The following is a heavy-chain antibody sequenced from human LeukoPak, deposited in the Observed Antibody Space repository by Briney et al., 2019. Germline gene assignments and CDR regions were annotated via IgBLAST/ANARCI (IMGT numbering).Heavy chain of an antibody. D-gene: IGHD3-22*01. CDR3: ARIYDSSAGYYYGMDV. V-gene: IGHV5-51*01. J-gene: IGHJ6*02. CDR1: GYSFTSYW. CDR2: IYPGDSDT. Sequence: GESLKISCKGSGYSFTSYWIGWVRQMPGKGLEWMGIIYPGDSDTRYSPSFQGQVTISADKSISTAYLQWSSLKASDTAMYYCARIYDSSAGYYYGMDVWGQGTTVTVSS.